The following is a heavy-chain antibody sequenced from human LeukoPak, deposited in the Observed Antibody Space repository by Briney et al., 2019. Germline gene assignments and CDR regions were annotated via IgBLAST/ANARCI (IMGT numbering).Heavy chain of an antibody. CDR2: ISGSGGST. V-gene: IGHV3-23*01. D-gene: IGHD3-3*01. J-gene: IGHJ4*02. CDR1: GFTFSSYA. Sequence: GGSLRLSCAASGFTFSSYAMSWVRQAPGKGLEWVSAISGSGGSTYYADSVKGRFTISRDNSKNTLYLQMNSLRAEDTAVYYCAKEGGLRRITTFGVVPRSYFDYWGQGTLVTVSS. CDR3: AKEGGLRRITTFGVVPRSYFDY.